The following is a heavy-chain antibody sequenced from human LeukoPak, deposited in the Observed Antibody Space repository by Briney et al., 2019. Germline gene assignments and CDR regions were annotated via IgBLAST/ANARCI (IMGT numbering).Heavy chain of an antibody. CDR1: GYTFTSYD. Sequence: ASVKVSCKASGYTFTSYDMHWVRQAPGQGLEWMGIINPSGGSTSYAQKFQGRVTMTRDTSTSTVYMELSSLRSEDTAVYYCARESLGDCSGGSCFPNFDYWGQGTLVTVSS. D-gene: IGHD2-15*01. V-gene: IGHV1-46*01. CDR3: ARESLGDCSGGSCFPNFDY. CDR2: INPSGGST. J-gene: IGHJ4*02.